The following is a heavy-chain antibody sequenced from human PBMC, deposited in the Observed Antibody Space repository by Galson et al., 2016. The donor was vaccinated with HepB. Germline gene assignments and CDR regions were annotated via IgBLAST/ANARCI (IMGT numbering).Heavy chain of an antibody. J-gene: IGHJ5*02. CDR3: AREGCSGGSCYSGYSWFDP. Sequence: ETLSLTCTVSGDSISSHYWSWIRQPAGKGLEWIGRIYTSGSTHYNPSLKSRVTMSVDTSKNQFSLKLTSVTAADTAVYYCAREGCSGGSCYSGYSWFDPWGQGTLVTVSS. CDR2: IYTSGST. CDR1: GDSISSHY. D-gene: IGHD2-15*01. V-gene: IGHV4-4*07.